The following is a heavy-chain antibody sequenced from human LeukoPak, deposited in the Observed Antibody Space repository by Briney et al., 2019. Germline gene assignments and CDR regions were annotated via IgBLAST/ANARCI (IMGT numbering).Heavy chain of an antibody. V-gene: IGHV4-59*08. CDR2: IYYSGSA. D-gene: IGHD1-7*01. J-gene: IGHJ4*02. CDR3: ARHSNWNYDY. CDR1: GGSISSYY. Sequence: PSETLSLTCTVAGGSISSYYWSWIRQPPGKGLEWIGYIYYSGSANYNPSLKSRVTISLDTSKNQFSLKLSSMTAADTAVYYCARHSNWNYDYWGQGTLVTVSS.